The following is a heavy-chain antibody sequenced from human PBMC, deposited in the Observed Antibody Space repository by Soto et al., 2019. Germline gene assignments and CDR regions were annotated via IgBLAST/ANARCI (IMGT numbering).Heavy chain of an antibody. V-gene: IGHV3-30*18. CDR3: AKVPEQLGYYGMDV. J-gene: IGHJ6*02. CDR1: GFTFSSYC. D-gene: IGHD6-6*01. CDR2: ISYDGSNK. Sequence: GGSLRLSCAASGFTFSSYCMHWVRQAPGKGLEWVAVISYDGSNKYYADSVKGRYTISRDNSKNTLYLQMNSLRAEDTAVYYCAKVPEQLGYYGMDVWGQGTTVTVSS.